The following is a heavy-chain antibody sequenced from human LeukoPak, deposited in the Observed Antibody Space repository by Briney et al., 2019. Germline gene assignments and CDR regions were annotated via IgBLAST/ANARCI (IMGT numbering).Heavy chain of an antibody. V-gene: IGHV1-18*01. J-gene: IGHJ4*02. Sequence: ASVKVSCKASGYTFTNYGIGWVRQAPGQGLEWMGWISAYDNSTHYARNLQGRVTMTTDTSASTAYMELRSLRSDDTAVYYCAREEMTAPIHYWGQGTLVTVSS. CDR3: AREEMTAPIHY. CDR1: GYTFTNYG. D-gene: IGHD2-21*01. CDR2: ISAYDNST.